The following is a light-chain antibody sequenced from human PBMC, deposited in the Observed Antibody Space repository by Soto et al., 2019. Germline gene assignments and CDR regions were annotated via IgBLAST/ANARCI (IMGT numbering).Light chain of an antibody. CDR2: EAS. V-gene: IGKV3-11*01. J-gene: IGKJ4*01. CDR1: RSVDSL. Sequence: EVVLTQSPATLSLSPGETATLSCRASRSVDSLLAWYQHNPGQAPRLLIFEASTRATGVPARFSGSGSGTHFTLTTTSLEPDEGAVYYCPRRSNWPPLTFGGGTKVEI. CDR3: PRRSNWPPLT.